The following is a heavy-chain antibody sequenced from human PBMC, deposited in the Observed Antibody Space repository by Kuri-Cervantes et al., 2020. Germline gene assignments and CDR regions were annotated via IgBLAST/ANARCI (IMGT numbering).Heavy chain of an antibody. CDR2: IGTAGDT. V-gene: IGHV3-13*01. J-gene: IGHJ4*02. CDR1: GFTFSSYD. D-gene: IGHD1-26*01. Sequence: GESLKISCAASGFTFSSYDMHWVRQATGKGLEWVSAIGTAGDTYYPGSVKGRFTISRENAKNSLYLQMNSLRAEDTAVYYCARAAGATALDYWGQGTLVTVSS. CDR3: ARAAGATALDY.